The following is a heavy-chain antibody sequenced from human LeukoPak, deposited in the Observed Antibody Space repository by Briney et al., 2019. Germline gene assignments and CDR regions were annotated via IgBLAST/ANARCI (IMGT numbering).Heavy chain of an antibody. J-gene: IGHJ6*03. CDR3: ARGVTARGFYYMDI. D-gene: IGHD2-21*02. CDR2: INPSGGST. Sequence: ASVKVSCKASGYAFTSYYMHWVRQAPGQGLEWMGIINPSGGSTSYAQKFQGRVTMTRDTSISTAYMELSSLRPDDTAVYSCARGVTARGFYYMDIWGNGTTVTISS. CDR1: GYAFTSYY. V-gene: IGHV1-46*01.